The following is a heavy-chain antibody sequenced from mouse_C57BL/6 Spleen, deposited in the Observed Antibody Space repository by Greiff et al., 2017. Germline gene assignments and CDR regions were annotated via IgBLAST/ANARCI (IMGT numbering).Heavy chain of an antibody. CDR2: IDPSDSYT. D-gene: IGHD2-1*01. CDR3: ASLLFAMDY. V-gene: IGHV1-50*01. Sequence: QVQLQQPGAELVKPGASVKLSCKASGYTFTSYWMQWVKQRPGQGLEWIGEIDPSDSYTNYNQKFKGKATLTVDTASRTAYLQLSSLTSEDSAVYYCASLLFAMDYWGQGTSVTVSS. CDR1: GYTFTSYW. J-gene: IGHJ4*01.